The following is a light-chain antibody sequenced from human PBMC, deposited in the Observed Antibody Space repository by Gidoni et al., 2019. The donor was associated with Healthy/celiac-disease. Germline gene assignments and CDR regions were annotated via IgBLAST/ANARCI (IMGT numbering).Light chain of an antibody. CDR2: GAS. J-gene: IGKJ2*01. CDR1: QSVSSN. CDR3: QQYNNWPRT. Sequence: EIVMTQSPATLSVSPGERATLSCRARQSVSSNLAWYQQKPGPAPRLLIYGASTRATGIPARFIGSGSGTEFTLTLSSLQSEDFAVYYCQQYNNWPRTFGQGTKLEIK. V-gene: IGKV3-15*01.